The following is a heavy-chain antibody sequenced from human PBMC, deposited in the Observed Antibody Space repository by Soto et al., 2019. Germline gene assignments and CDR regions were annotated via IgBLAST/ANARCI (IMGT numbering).Heavy chain of an antibody. V-gene: IGHV5-51*01. J-gene: IGHJ4*02. CDR3: ARPGGSYDSSGYYYDY. Sequence: LNISCKGSGYSFTSYWIGCVLQMPGKGLEWMGIIYPGDSDTRYSPSFQGQVTISADKSISTAYLQWSSLKASDTAMYYCARPGGSYDSSGYYYDYWGQGTLVTVSS. CDR1: GYSFTSYW. D-gene: IGHD3-22*01. CDR2: IYPGDSDT.